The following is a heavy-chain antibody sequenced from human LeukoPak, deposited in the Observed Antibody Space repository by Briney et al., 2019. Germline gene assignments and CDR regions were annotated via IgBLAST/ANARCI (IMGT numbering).Heavy chain of an antibody. CDR1: GSSISSYY. J-gene: IGHJ3*02. CDR3: ARHERDASLDHALDI. CDR2: IYYSGST. D-gene: IGHD5-24*01. V-gene: IGHV4-59*08. Sequence: SETLSLTCTVSGSSISSYYWSWIRQPPGRGLEWLAYIYYSGSTNYNPSLKSRVTVSVDTSKNQFSLKLSSVTAADTAVYYCARHERDASLDHALDIWGQGTMVTVSS.